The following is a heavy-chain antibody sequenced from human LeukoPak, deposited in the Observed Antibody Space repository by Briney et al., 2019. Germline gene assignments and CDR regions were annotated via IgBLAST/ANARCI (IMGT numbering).Heavy chain of an antibody. Sequence: GGSLRLSCAASGFTFSSYSMNWVRQAPGKGLEWVSSISSSSSYIYYADSVKGRFTISRDNAKNSLYLQMYSLRAEDTAVYYCARVLGGWSSDWFDPWGQGTLVTVSS. CDR1: GFTFSSYS. V-gene: IGHV3-21*01. J-gene: IGHJ5*02. CDR2: ISSSSSYI. D-gene: IGHD1-26*01. CDR3: ARVLGGWSSDWFDP.